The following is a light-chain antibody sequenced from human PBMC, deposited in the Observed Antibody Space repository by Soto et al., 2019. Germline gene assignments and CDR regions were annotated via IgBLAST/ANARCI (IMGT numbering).Light chain of an antibody. V-gene: IGKV4-1*01. CDR3: QQFYTTPHT. Sequence: DIVMTQSPDSLAVSLGERATINCKSSQSVFSTSSSTNYLAWYQQKPVQPPRLLLYWASTRESGDTDRFSGKGYGTDFTITCRSLHAEDAAVYYCQQFYTTPHTFGQATKLEIK. CDR2: WAS. J-gene: IGKJ1*01. CDR1: QSVFSTSSSTNY.